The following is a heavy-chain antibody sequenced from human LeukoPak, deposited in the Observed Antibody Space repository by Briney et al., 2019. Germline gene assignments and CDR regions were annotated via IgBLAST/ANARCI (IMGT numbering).Heavy chain of an antibody. V-gene: IGHV1-2*06. J-gene: IGHJ4*02. CDR1: GYTFTGYY. Sequence: ASVKVSCKASGYTFTGYYMHWVRQAPGQGLEWMGRINPNSGGTNYAQKFQGRATMTRDTSISTAYMELSRLRSDDTAVYYCARDAQLVATSLEYWGQGTLVTVSS. CDR2: INPNSGGT. D-gene: IGHD5-12*01. CDR3: ARDAQLVATSLEY.